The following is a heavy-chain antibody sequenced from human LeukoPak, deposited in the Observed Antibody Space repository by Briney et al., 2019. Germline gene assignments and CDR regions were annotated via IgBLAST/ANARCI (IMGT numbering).Heavy chain of an antibody. J-gene: IGHJ4*02. V-gene: IGHV3-30*02. CDR3: AKAPVTTCSGAYCYPFDY. D-gene: IGHD2-21*01. CDR1: GFTFSSYG. CDR2: IRYDGSNK. Sequence: QAGGSLRLSCAASGFTFSSYGIHWVRQAPGKGLEWVAFIRYDGSNKYYTDSVKGRLTISRDSSKNTLYLQMNRLRAEDAAVYYCAKAPVTTCSGAYCYPFDYWGQGTLVTVSS.